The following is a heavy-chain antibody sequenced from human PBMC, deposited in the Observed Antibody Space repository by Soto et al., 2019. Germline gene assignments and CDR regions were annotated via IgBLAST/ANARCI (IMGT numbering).Heavy chain of an antibody. CDR3: ARRRVAAAGSTNYYYGMDV. V-gene: IGHV5-10-1*01. CDR1: GYSFTSYW. D-gene: IGHD6-13*01. CDR2: IDPSDSYT. J-gene: IGHJ6*02. Sequence: GESLKISCNGSGYSFTSYWISWVRQMPGKGLEWMGRIDPSDSYTNYSPSFQGHVTISADKSISTAYLQWSSLKASDTAMYYCARRRVAAAGSTNYYYGMDVWGQGTTVTVSS.